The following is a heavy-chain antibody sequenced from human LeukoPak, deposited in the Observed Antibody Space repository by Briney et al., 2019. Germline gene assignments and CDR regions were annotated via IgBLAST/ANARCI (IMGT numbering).Heavy chain of an antibody. Sequence: PSETLSLTCTVSGGSISSYYWSWIRQPPGKGLECIGYIYYSGSTNYDPSLKSRVTISVDTSTNQFSLKLSSLTAADTAVYYCARHVGTYIDYWGQGTLVTVSS. D-gene: IGHD3-10*01. V-gene: IGHV4-59*08. CDR1: GGSISSYY. J-gene: IGHJ4*02. CDR2: IYYSGST. CDR3: ARHVGTYIDY.